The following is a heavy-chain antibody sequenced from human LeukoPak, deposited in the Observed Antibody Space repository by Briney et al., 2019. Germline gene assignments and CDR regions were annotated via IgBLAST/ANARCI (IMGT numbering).Heavy chain of an antibody. CDR2: IIPIFGTA. CDR3: AREDVGRDGYNWGAFDI. Sequence: SVKVSCKASEGNFSSYATNWVRQVPGQGLEWMGGIIPIFGTANYAQKFQGRVTITADESTSTAYMELSSLRSEDTAVYYCAREDVGRDGYNWGAFDIWGQGTMVTVSS. D-gene: IGHD5-24*01. V-gene: IGHV1-69*13. CDR1: EGNFSSYA. J-gene: IGHJ3*02.